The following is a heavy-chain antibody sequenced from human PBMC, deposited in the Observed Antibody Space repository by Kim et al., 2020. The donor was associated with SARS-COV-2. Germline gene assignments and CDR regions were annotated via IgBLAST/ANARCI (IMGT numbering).Heavy chain of an antibody. CDR2: IYYSGST. Sequence: SETLSPTCTVSGGSISSSSNFWGWIRQPPGKGLEWIGSIYYSGSTYYNPSLKSRVIISVDMSKNQLSLKLSSVTAADTAVYYCARIGYSSGWPDYWGQGT. V-gene: IGHV4-39*01. CDR1: GGSISSSSNF. CDR3: ARIGYSSGWPDY. D-gene: IGHD6-19*01. J-gene: IGHJ4*02.